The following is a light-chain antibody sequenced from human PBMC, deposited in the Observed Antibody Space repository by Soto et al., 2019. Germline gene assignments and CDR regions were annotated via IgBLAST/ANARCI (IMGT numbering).Light chain of an antibody. CDR1: SSDVGRYNL. CDR3: CAYAGSSTWV. V-gene: IGLV2-23*01. CDR2: EGS. J-gene: IGLJ3*02. Sequence: QSALTQPASVSVSPGQSITISCTGTSSDVGRYNLVSWFQQHPGKAPKLMIYEGSKRPSGVSNRFSGSKSGNTASLTISGLQAEDEADYYCCAYAGSSTWVFGVGTKLTVL.